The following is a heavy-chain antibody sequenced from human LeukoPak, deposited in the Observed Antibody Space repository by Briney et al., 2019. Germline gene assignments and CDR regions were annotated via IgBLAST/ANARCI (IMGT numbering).Heavy chain of an antibody. CDR3: TRFFVVVSSTPPGDY. J-gene: IGHJ4*02. CDR2: IRSKAYGGTT. V-gene: IGHV3-49*03. CDR1: GFTFGDYA. D-gene: IGHD3-22*01. Sequence: GGSLRLSCTASGFTFGDYAMSWFRQAPGKGLEGVGFIRSKAYGGTTEYAASVKGRFTISRDDSKSIAYLQMNSLKTEDTAVYYCTRFFVVVSSTPPGDYWGQGTLVTVSS.